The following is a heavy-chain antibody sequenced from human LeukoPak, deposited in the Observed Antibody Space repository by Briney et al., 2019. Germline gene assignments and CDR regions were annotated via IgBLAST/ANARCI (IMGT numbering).Heavy chain of an antibody. CDR3: ARVPANWYFDL. Sequence: PSETLSLTCTVSGGSISSSSYYWGWIRQPPGKGLEWIGEINHSGSTNYNPSLKSRVTMSVDTSKNQFSLKLSSVTAADTAVYYCARVPANWYFDLWGRGTLVTVSS. CDR1: GGSISSSSYY. J-gene: IGHJ2*01. V-gene: IGHV4-39*07. D-gene: IGHD2-2*01. CDR2: INHSGST.